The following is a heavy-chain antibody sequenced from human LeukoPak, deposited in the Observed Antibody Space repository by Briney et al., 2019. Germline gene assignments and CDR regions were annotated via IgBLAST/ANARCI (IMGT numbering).Heavy chain of an antibody. J-gene: IGHJ4*02. CDR2: IYSSGGT. CDR1: GFTVSNTY. D-gene: IGHD3-10*01. V-gene: IGHV3-53*01. Sequence: GGSLRLSCAASGFTVSNTYMSWVRQAPGKGLEWVSVIYSSGGTFYSESVKGRFTISRDNSKNTLYLQMNSLRAEDTAVYYCAKSGGSGSYYPDYFDYRGQGTLVTVSS. CDR3: AKSGGSGSYYPDYFDY.